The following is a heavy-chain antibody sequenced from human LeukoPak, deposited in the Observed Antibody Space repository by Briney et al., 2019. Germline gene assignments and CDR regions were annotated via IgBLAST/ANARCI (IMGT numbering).Heavy chain of an antibody. CDR3: AREPYYYDSSGYNDY. D-gene: IGHD3-22*01. V-gene: IGHV1-69*04. J-gene: IGHJ4*02. Sequence: SVKVSCKASGGTFSSYAISWVRQAPGQGLEWMGRIIPIFGIANYAQKFQGRVTITADKSTSTAYMELSSLRSEDTAVYYCAREPYYYDSSGYNDYWGQGTLVTVSS. CDR2: IIPIFGIA. CDR1: GGTFSSYA.